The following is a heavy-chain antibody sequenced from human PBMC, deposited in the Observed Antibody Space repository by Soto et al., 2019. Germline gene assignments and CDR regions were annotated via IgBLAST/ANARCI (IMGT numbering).Heavy chain of an antibody. J-gene: IGHJ4*02. CDR2: ISAYNGNT. Sequence: HARGEGREWMGWISAYNGNTNYAQKLQGRVTMTTDTSTSTAYMELRSPRSDDTAFNSCAVEVGGLYYYERGGYYRIWGQGTLVTVNS. D-gene: IGHD3-22*01. CDR3: AVEVGGLYYYERGGYYRI. V-gene: IGHV1-18*01.